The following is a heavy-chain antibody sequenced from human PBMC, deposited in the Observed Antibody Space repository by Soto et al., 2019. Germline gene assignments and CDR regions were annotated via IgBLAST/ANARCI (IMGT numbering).Heavy chain of an antibody. J-gene: IGHJ6*02. D-gene: IGHD5-18*01. CDR2: ISYDGSNK. Sequence: QMQLVESGGGVVQPGRSLRLSCAASGFTFSSYGMHWVRQAPGKGLEWVAVISYDGSNKYYADSVKGRFTISRDNSKNTLYLQMNSLRAEDTAVYYCAKEGRRGYSYGYGSYYYGMDVWGQGTTVTVSS. CDR1: GFTFSSYG. CDR3: AKEGRRGYSYGYGSYYYGMDV. V-gene: IGHV3-30*18.